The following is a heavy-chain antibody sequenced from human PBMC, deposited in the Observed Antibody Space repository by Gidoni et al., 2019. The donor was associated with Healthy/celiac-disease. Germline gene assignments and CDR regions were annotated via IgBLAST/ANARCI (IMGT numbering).Heavy chain of an antibody. D-gene: IGHD2-2*01. Sequence: QVQLQESRPGLVKPSETLSLTCTVSGGSISSYYGSWVRQTPGKGLGWIGYIYYSGSTNYNPSLKSRVTISVDTSKNQFSLKLSSVTAADTAVYYCARGYCSSTSCYLYYFDYWGQGTLVTVSS. V-gene: IGHV4-59*01. J-gene: IGHJ4*02. CDR2: IYYSGST. CDR1: GGSISSYY. CDR3: ARGYCSSTSCYLYYFDY.